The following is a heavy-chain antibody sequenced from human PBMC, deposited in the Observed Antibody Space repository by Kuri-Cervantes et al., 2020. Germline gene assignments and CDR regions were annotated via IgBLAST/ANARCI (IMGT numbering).Heavy chain of an antibody. D-gene: IGHD5-18*01. CDR2: ITHSGGTM. CDR1: GFTLSYYS. V-gene: IGHV3-48*01. J-gene: IGHJ4*02. CDR3: ARGYSYGYNY. Sequence: GGSLRLSCAASGFTLSYYSMNWVRQAPGKGLEWVSHITHSGGTMYYADSVKGRFTISRDNAKNSLYLQMNTLRAEDTAVYYCARGYSYGYNYWGQGTLVTVSS.